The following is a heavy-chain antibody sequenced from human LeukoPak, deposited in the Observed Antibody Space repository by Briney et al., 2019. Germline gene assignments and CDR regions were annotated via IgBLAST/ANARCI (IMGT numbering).Heavy chain of an antibody. V-gene: IGHV4-4*07. CDR1: GDSISSYY. J-gene: IGHJ2*01. CDR3: ARDYNNWYFDL. D-gene: IGHD5-24*01. Sequence: SETLSLTCDVSGDSISSYYWSWIRQPDGKGLEWLGRIYPSGSANYNPSLKSRGTMSVDTSKNQFSLRLSSVTAADTAVYFCARDYNNWYFDLWGRGTLVTVSS. CDR2: IYPSGSA.